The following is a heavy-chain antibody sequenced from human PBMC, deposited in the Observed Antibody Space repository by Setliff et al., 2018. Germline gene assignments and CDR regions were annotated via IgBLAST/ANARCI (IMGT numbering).Heavy chain of an antibody. J-gene: IGHJ4*02. D-gene: IGHD1-26*01. CDR3: ARDLVGATADF. CDR1: GFTFSRYW. Sequence: GGSLRLSCAASGFTFSRYWTHWVRQDPGKGLVWVSRISGDVNGDETITTYADSVKGRLTISRDNAKNTLYLQMNSLRAEDTAVYYCARDLVGATADFWGQGTLVTVSS. CDR2: ISGDVNGDETIT. V-gene: IGHV3-74*01.